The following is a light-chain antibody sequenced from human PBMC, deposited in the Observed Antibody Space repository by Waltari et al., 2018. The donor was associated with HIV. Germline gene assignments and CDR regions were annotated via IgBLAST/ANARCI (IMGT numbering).Light chain of an antibody. CDR2: GAN. CDR3: HSRDTNSDQYV. Sequence: SSELTQDPVVSVALGQTIKITCQGDSLRGFFANWYQQRPGQAPVLVVYGANRRPSGIPDRFSASNSGSTSSLIISDSQAVDEADYYCHSRDTNSDQYVFGGGTRVIV. CDR1: SLRGFF. J-gene: IGLJ1*01. V-gene: IGLV3-19*01.